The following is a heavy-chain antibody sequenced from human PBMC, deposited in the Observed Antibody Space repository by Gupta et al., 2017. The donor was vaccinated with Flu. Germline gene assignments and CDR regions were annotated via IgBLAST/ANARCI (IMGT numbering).Heavy chain of an antibody. CDR3: ARNSAKVPLTIRWDV. V-gene: IGHV7-4-1*01. Sequence: ISWGRQAPGQGLEWMGWLNSQTGRATYAQGFTGRVVLSLDTSVNTAYVQISSLKAGDTAVYYCARNSAKVPLTIRWDVWGKGTTVTVSS. CDR2: LNSQTGRA. J-gene: IGHJ6*04. D-gene: IGHD3-10*01.